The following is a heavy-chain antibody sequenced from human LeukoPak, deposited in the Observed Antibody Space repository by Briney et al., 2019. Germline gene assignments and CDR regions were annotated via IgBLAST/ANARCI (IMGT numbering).Heavy chain of an antibody. J-gene: IGHJ4*02. Sequence: GESLKISCKGSGYSFTTYWIGWVRQMPGEGLEWMGIIYPGDSDTTYSPSFQGQVTISADRFISTAYLQWSSLKASDTAIYYCARVGGAEYSSSQPFDYWGQGTLVTVSS. V-gene: IGHV5-51*01. D-gene: IGHD6-13*01. CDR1: GYSFTTYW. CDR3: ARVGGAEYSSSQPFDY. CDR2: IYPGDSDT.